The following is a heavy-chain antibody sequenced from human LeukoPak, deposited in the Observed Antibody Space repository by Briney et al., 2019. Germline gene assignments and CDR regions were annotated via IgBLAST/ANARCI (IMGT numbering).Heavy chain of an antibody. V-gene: IGHV4-59*13. D-gene: IGHD5-18*01. CDR2: LYYSGST. Sequence: SETLSLICSVSGDSINNYFGSWIRQPPGTGQEWIGYLYYSGSTNYSPSFETRVNIAVDTSKNQVSLKLSSVTAADTAIYYCARIPTDTTMGRRAFDVWGQGTMVTVSS. CDR3: ARIPTDTTMGRRAFDV. J-gene: IGHJ3*01. CDR1: GDSINNYF.